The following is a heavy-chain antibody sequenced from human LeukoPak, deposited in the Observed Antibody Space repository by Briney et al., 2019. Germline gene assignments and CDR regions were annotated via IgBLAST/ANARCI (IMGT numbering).Heavy chain of an antibody. CDR3: ARVTWRWGSLDY. D-gene: IGHD2-21*01. Sequence: PGGSLRLSCAASGFTFSSYNMNWVRQAPGKGLEWVSSITSSSTYIYYADSVRGRFTISRDNAKNSLYLQMNSLRAEDTAVYYCARVTWRWGSLDYWGQGTLVTVSS. CDR1: GFTFSSYN. J-gene: IGHJ4*02. CDR2: ITSSSTYI. V-gene: IGHV3-21*04.